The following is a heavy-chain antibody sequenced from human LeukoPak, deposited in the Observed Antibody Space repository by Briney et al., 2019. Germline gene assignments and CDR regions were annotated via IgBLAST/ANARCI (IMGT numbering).Heavy chain of an antibody. CDR2: FNRVGNT. V-gene: IGHV4-34*01. CDR3: ARERVVSDYRWFDP. D-gene: IGHD6-25*01. Sequence: KPSEPLSLPCAVHGASYSGYSWRWVRQTPGKALEGIIEFNRVGNTIYNPSLKSRVTISIDTSTTQFYLRLTPVTVADTAVYFCARERVVSDYRWFDPWGQGTQVTVSS. J-gene: IGHJ5*02. CDR1: GASYSGYS.